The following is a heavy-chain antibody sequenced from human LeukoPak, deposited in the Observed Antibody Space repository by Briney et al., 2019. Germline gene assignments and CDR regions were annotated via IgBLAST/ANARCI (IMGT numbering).Heavy chain of an antibody. CDR3: ARQSYYYDSSGYYAPSFEDY. Sequence: GESLKISCKGSGYSFTSYWIGWVRQMPGKGLEWMGIIYPGDSDTRYSPSFQGQVTISADKSISTAYLQWSSLKASGTAMYYCARQSYYYDSSGYYAPSFEDYWGQGTLVTVSS. CDR2: IYPGDSDT. D-gene: IGHD3-22*01. V-gene: IGHV5-51*01. J-gene: IGHJ4*02. CDR1: GYSFTSYW.